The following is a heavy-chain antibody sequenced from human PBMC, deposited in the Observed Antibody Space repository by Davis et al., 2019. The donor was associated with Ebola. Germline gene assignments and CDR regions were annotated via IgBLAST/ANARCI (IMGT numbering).Heavy chain of an antibody. Sequence: ASSMIFCKASAYTIINYYMHWVRQPPGPGLEWMGMIKPNDGRTIYAQKFQGRVTVTRDTSTTTVYMDLSSLRSEDTALYYCTTPGGQDSGYDVFDIWGQGTMVTVSS. V-gene: IGHV1-46*03. CDR1: AYTIINYY. CDR2: IKPNDGRT. J-gene: IGHJ3*02. D-gene: IGHD5-12*01. CDR3: TTPGGQDSGYDVFDI.